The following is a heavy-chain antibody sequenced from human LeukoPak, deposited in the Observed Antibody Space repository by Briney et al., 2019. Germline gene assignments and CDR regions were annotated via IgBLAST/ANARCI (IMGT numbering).Heavy chain of an antibody. V-gene: IGHV3-23*01. Sequence: TSETLSLTCAVSGYSISSGYYWGWIRQPPGKGLEWVSTISGSGGSTNYAASVKGRSTISRDNSKNTLYLQIDSLRAEDTAVYYCARYSGIPPRDYWGQGTLVTVSS. CDR3: ARYSGIPPRDY. CDR1: GYSISSGYY. CDR2: ISGSGGST. J-gene: IGHJ4*02. D-gene: IGHD1-26*01.